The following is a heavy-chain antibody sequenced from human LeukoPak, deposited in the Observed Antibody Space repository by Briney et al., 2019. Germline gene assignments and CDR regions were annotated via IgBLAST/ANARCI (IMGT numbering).Heavy chain of an antibody. D-gene: IGHD3-9*01. Sequence: SETLSLTCTVSGGSISSYYWSWIRQPPGKGLEWIGYIYYSGSTNYNPSLKSRVTISVDTSKNQFSLKLSSVTAADTAVYYCAREDYEILTGPRWWGQGTLVTVSS. CDR3: AREDYEILTGPRW. J-gene: IGHJ4*02. V-gene: IGHV4-59*12. CDR2: IYYSGST. CDR1: GGSISSYY.